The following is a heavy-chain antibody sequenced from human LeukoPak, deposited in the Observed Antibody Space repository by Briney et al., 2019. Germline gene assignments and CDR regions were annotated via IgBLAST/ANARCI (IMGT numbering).Heavy chain of an antibody. CDR2: ISGSGGST. Sequence: GGSLRLSRAASGFTFSSYAMSWVRQAPGKGLEWVSAISGSGGSTYYADSVKGRFTITRDNSKNTLYLQMNSLRAEDTAVYYCAKDTYSSRAPTSFDPWGQGTLVTVSS. D-gene: IGHD6-13*01. CDR3: AKDTYSSRAPTSFDP. J-gene: IGHJ5*02. CDR1: GFTFSSYA. V-gene: IGHV3-23*01.